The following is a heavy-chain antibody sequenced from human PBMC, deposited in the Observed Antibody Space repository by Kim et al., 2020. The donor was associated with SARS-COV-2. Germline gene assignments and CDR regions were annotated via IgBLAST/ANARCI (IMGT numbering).Heavy chain of an antibody. CDR3: AKDAYYYDSSGYRNYFDY. V-gene: IGHV3-23*01. Sequence: GGSLRLSCAASGFTFSTYAMSWVRQAPGKGLEWVSGISGSGGGTYYADAVKGRFTISRDNSKNTLYLQMNSLRAEDTAIYYCAKDAYYYDSSGYRNYFDYWGQGALLTVSS. D-gene: IGHD3-22*01. J-gene: IGHJ4*02. CDR2: ISGSGGGT. CDR1: GFTFSTYA.